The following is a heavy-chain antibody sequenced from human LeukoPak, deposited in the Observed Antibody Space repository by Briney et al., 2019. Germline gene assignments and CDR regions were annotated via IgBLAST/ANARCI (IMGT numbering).Heavy chain of an antibody. CDR1: GFTFSSYA. CDR3: ARDRHSSGWAYYFDN. V-gene: IGHV3-30-3*01. J-gene: IGHJ4*02. Sequence: GRSLRLSCAASGFTFSSYAMHWVRQAPGKGLEWVAVISYDGSNKYYADSVKGRFTISRDNSKNTLYLQMNSLRAEDTAVYYCARDRHSSGWAYYFDNWGQGTLVTVSS. CDR2: ISYDGSNK. D-gene: IGHD6-19*01.